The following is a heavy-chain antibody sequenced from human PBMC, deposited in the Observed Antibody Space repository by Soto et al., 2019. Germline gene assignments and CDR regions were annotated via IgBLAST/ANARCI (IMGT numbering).Heavy chain of an antibody. CDR1: GYSFDRYG. J-gene: IGHJ4*02. CDR3: ARDRSSYYETSGYPFDS. V-gene: IGHV1-18*01. CDR2: ISADKCDT. D-gene: IGHD3-22*01. Sequence: QIQLVQSGGEMKKSGASVKVSCKASGYSFDRYGISWVRQAPGQRPEWMGWISADKCDTRLSQNVQGRLTLTTDKSTNTAYMDLRSMSSDDTAVYYCARDRSSYYETSGYPFDSWGQGTQVTVSS.